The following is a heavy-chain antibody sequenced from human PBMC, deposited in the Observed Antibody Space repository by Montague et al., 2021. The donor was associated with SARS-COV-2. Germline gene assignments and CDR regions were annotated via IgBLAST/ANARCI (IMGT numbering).Heavy chain of an antibody. D-gene: IGHD3-9*01. CDR1: GGSISTYY. CDR3: ARLPYDNSYGMDV. V-gene: IGHV4-59*01. J-gene: IGHJ6*02. Sequence: SETLSLTCTVSGGSISTYYWNWIRQFPGKGLEWIGYIDYSGSTNYNPSLQSRVIISVDRSKIQFSLKPNSVTAADTAIYYCARLPYDNSYGMDVWGQGTTVP. CDR2: IDYSGST.